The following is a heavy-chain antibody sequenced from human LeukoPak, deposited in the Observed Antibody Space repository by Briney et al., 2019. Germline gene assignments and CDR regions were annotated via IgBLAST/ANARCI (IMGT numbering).Heavy chain of an antibody. CDR1: GGTFSSYA. J-gene: IGHJ3*02. CDR2: IIPIFGTV. V-gene: IGHV1-69*06. Sequence: ASAKVSCKASGGTFSSYAITWVRQAPGQGLEWMGGIIPIFGTVNSAQKFQGRVTITADKSTSTAYMELSSLRSEDTAVYYCARAGFGKDAFDIWGQGTMVTVSS. D-gene: IGHD3-3*01. CDR3: ARAGFGKDAFDI.